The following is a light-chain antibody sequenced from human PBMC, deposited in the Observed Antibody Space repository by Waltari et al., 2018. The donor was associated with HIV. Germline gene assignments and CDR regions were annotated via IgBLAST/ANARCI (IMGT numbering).Light chain of an antibody. CDR1: QSVSTN. V-gene: IGKV3-15*01. Sequence: EIVMTQSPDTLSVSPGEGATLSCRASQSVSTNLAWYPQKPGQAPRLVLFGASTRATGIPARFSGSGSGTEFTLTISGLQSEDAAVYYCQQYDNWPPFTFGQGTRLEIK. CDR3: QQYDNWPPFT. CDR2: GAS. J-gene: IGKJ2*01.